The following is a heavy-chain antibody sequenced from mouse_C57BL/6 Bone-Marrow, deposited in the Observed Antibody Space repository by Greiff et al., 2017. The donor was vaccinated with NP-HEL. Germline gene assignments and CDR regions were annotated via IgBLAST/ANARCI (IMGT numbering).Heavy chain of an antibody. CDR2: IDPSDSYT. Sequence: QVHVKQSGAELVKPGASVKLSCKASGYTFTSYWMQWVKQRPGQGLEWIGEIDPSDSYTNYNQKFKGKGTLTVDTSSSTAYMQLSSLTSEDSAVYYCASPLYGNYVDYAMDYWGQGTSVTVSS. CDR3: ASPLYGNYVDYAMDY. CDR1: GYTFTSYW. J-gene: IGHJ4*01. D-gene: IGHD2-10*02. V-gene: IGHV1-50*01.